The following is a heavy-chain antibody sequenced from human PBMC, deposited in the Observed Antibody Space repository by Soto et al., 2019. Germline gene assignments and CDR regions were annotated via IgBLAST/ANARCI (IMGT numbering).Heavy chain of an antibody. D-gene: IGHD4-17*01. CDR1: GGSVSDKTYY. CDR3: ARTTAVPNSLRSRYFFDY. Sequence: SEILSLTCSVSGGSVSDKTYYWSWIRQPPGKRLEWIGYVYYSGTTNYNPSLKSRVTISVDLSKNQFSLRLGSVTTADTALYYCARTTAVPNSLRSRYFFDYWGQGTLVTVSS. V-gene: IGHV4-61*01. J-gene: IGHJ4*02. CDR2: VYYSGTT.